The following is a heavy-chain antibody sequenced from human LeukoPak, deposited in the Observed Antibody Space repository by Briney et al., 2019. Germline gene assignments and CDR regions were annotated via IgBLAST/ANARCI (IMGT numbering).Heavy chain of an antibody. CDR1: GFTFNSYV. J-gene: IGHJ4*02. CDR2: IRHDGKND. Sequence: PGGSLRLSCAAYGFTFNSYVMHWVRQAPGKGPEWVALIRHDGKNDSYADSVKGRLTVSRDNSKNMVYLQMTNLRVEDTALYYCASGYSVQGPAAMRYWGQGTLVTVSS. V-gene: IGHV3-30*02. D-gene: IGHD2-2*01. CDR3: ASGYSVQGPAAMRY.